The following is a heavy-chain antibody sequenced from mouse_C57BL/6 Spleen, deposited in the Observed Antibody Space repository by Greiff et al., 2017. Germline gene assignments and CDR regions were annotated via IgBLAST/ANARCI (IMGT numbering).Heavy chain of an antibody. CDR1: GYTFTSYW. D-gene: IGHD1-1*01. J-gene: IGHJ1*03. V-gene: IGHV1-64*01. Sequence: VQLQQPGAELVKPGASVKLSCKASGYTFTSYWMHWVKQRPGQGLEWIGMIHPNSGSTNYNEKFKSKATLTVDKSSSTAYMQLSSLTSEDSAVYYCASRGVYGSSHWYFGVWGTGTTVTVSS. CDR3: ASRGVYGSSHWYFGV. CDR2: IHPNSGST.